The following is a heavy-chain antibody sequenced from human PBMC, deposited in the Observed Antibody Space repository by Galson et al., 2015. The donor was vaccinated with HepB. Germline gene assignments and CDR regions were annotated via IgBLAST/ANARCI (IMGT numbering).Heavy chain of an antibody. D-gene: IGHD5-18*01. CDR1: GYTFTSYY. J-gene: IGHJ4*02. Sequence: SVKVSCKASGYTFTSYYMHWVRQAPGQGLEWMGIINPSGGSTSYAQKFQGRVTMTRDTSTSTVYMELSSLRSEDTAVYYCARAGSVDTAMVFFDYCGQGTLVTVSS. V-gene: IGHV1-46*01. CDR2: INPSGGST. CDR3: ARAGSVDTAMVFFDY.